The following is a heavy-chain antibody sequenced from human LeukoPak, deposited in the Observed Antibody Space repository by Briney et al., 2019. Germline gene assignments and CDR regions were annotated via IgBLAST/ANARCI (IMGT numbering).Heavy chain of an antibody. J-gene: IGHJ4*02. CDR1: GFTFSSYA. D-gene: IGHD1-26*01. Sequence: GGSLRLSCAASGFTFSSYAMSWIRQAPGKGLEWVSSISSSGTTIYYADSVKGRFTISRDNAKNPLYLQMNSLRAEDTAVYFCARRRDSGSLQHFDYWGQGTLVTVSP. V-gene: IGHV3-11*01. CDR3: ARRRDSGSLQHFDY. CDR2: ISSSGTTI.